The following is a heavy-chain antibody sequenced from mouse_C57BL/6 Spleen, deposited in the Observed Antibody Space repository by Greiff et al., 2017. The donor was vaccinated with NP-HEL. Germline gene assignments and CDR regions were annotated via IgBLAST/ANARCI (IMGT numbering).Heavy chain of an antibody. D-gene: IGHD2-4*01. Sequence: QVQLQQSGPELVKPGASVKISCKASGYAFSSSWMNWVKQRPGKGLEWIGRIYPGDGDTNYNGKFKGKATLTADKSSSTAYMQLSSLTSEDSAVYFCASYDYPAWFAYWGQGTLVTVSA. V-gene: IGHV1-82*01. J-gene: IGHJ3*01. CDR3: ASYDYPAWFAY. CDR1: GYAFSSSW. CDR2: IYPGDGDT.